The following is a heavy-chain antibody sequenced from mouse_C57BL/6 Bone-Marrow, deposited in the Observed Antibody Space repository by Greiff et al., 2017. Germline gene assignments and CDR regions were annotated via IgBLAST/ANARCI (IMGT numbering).Heavy chain of an antibody. CDR1: GFTFNTYA. D-gene: IGHD1-1*01. CDR3: VRGDSITTVVAERWYFDV. Sequence: EVKLVESGGGLVQPKGSLKLSCAASGFTFNTYAMHWVRQAPGKGLEWVARIRSKSSNYATYYADSVKDRFTISRDDSQSMLYLQMNNLKTEDTAMYYCVRGDSITTVVAERWYFDVWGTGTTVTVSS. J-gene: IGHJ1*03. CDR2: IRSKSSNYAT. V-gene: IGHV10-3*01.